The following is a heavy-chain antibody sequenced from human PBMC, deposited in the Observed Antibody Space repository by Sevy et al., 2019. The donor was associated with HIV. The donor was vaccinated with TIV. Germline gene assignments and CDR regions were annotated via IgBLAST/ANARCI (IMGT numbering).Heavy chain of an antibody. J-gene: IGHJ3*02. CDR2: INEDRSEK. CDR1: GFTFSNYW. CDR3: ASSVNSGWSGAFDI. Sequence: GGSLRLSCAVSGFTFSNYWMSWVRQAPGKGLEWVAHINEDRSEKYYVGSVKGRFTISRDNARNSLYLEMNNLRTEDTAVYYCASSVNSGWSGAFDIWGQGTMVTISS. V-gene: IGHV3-7*01. D-gene: IGHD6-19*01.